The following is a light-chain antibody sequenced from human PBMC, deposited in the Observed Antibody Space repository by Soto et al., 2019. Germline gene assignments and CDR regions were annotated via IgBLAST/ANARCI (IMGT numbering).Light chain of an antibody. CDR2: GAS. CDR1: QSVSSTY. V-gene: IGKV3-20*01. CDR3: QQYHTSRT. J-gene: IGKJ1*01. Sequence: EIVLTQSPGTLSLSPGARATLSCRASQSVSSTYLAWCQQKPGKDPRLLIYGASSRANGIPDRFSCSGSGTDFTLTISSLEPEDSAVYYCQQYHTSRTFGQGTKVDI.